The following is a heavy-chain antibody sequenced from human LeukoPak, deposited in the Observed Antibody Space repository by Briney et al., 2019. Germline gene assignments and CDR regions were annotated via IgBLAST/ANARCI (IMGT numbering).Heavy chain of an antibody. CDR2: IYPRDGST. CDR3: ARDQEGFDY. J-gene: IGHJ4*02. Sequence: GASVKVSCKASGYTFTSYAMNWVRQAPGQGLEWVGMIYPRDGSTSYAQNFQGRVTVTRDTSTSTVHMELSGLTSEDTAVYYCARDQEGFDYWGQGTLVTVSS. V-gene: IGHV1-46*01. CDR1: GYTFTSYA.